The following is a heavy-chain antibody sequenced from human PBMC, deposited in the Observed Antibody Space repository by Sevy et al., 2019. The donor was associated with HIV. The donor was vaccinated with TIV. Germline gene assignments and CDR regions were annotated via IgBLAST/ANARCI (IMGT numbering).Heavy chain of an antibody. CDR2: INYIGTT. Sequence: SETLSLTCAVYDGSLSGYYWSWIRQSPGKGLEWIGQINYIGTTNYTPSLSSRLNISVDTSKNQFSLRLRTVTAADTAIYYCARDPYDCGGDCYVSGVFDIWGQGTLVTVSS. D-gene: IGHD2-21*01. V-gene: IGHV4-34*01. CDR3: ARDPYDCGGDCYVSGVFDI. J-gene: IGHJ3*02. CDR1: DGSLSGYY.